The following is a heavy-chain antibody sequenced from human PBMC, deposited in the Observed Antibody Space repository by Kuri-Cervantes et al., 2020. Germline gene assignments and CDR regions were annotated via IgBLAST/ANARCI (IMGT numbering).Heavy chain of an antibody. CDR3: ARDGSYDYVWGSYRYTPSEAFDI. CDR2: ISSSSSYI. V-gene: IGHV3-21*01. Sequence: GESLKISCAASGFSFSDHYLDWVRQAPGKGLEWVSSISSSSSYIYYADSVKGRFTISRDNAKNSLYLQMNSLRAEDTAVYYCARDGSYDYVWGSYRYTPSEAFDIWGQGTMVTVSS. D-gene: IGHD3-16*02. J-gene: IGHJ3*02. CDR1: GFSFSDHY.